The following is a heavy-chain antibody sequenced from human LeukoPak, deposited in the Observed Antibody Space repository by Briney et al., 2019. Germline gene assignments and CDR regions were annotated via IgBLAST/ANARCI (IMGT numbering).Heavy chain of an antibody. D-gene: IGHD3-16*01. V-gene: IGHV4-39*07. CDR1: GGPISSRGYY. CDR2: MLYSGNA. CDR3: ARSGLPGQYNWFYP. J-gene: IGHJ5*02. Sequence: SETLSLTCSVSGGPISSRGYYWGWIRQSPEKGLEWIANMLYSGNAYYNPSLKSRVTISVDTSKNQFSLKMTSVTVADTAIYYCARSGLPGQYNWFYPWGQGTRVIVSS.